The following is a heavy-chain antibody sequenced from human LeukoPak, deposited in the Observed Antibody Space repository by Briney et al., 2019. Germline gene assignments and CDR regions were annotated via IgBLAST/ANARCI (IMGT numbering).Heavy chain of an antibody. J-gene: IGHJ6*02. CDR3: AKDGRYCSGGSPCWVYYYGMDV. CDR2: IQYDDSEK. V-gene: IGHV3-30*02. Sequence: PGGSLRLSCAASGFTFTFSTSGMRWVREAPSKGLEWVAFIQYDDSEKSYADSVKGRSTTSKDKSKNTVYLQMNSLRAEDTAVYYCAKDGRYCSGGSPCWVYYYGMDVWGQGTTVTVSS. D-gene: IGHD2-15*01. CDR1: GFTFTFSTSG.